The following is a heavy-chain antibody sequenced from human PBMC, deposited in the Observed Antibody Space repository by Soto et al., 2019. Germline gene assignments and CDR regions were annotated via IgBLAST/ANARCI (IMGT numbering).Heavy chain of an antibody. Sequence: PGESLKISCQGSGYSFTIYWIGWVRQMPGKGLEGMGIIYPGDSDTRYSPSFQGQVTISADKSISTAYLQWSSLKAWDDAMYYCGRRTTTEADWYQGMDVWGYGTTVT. CDR3: GRRTTTEADWYQGMDV. CDR1: GYSFTIYW. J-gene: IGHJ6*02. V-gene: IGHV5-51*01. CDR2: IYPGDSDT. D-gene: IGHD1-1*01.